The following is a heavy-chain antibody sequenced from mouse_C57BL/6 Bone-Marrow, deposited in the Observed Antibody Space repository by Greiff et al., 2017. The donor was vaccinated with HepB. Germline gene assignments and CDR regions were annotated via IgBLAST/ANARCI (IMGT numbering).Heavy chain of an antibody. CDR1: FYTFTSYW. J-gene: IGHJ2*01. CDR2: IDPSDSYT. Sequence: YLFIPFSSFHLSFNSSFYTFTSYWMHWVKQRPGQGLEWIGEIDPSDSYTNYNQKFKGKSTLTVDKSSSTAYMQLSSLTSEDSAVYYCARELRLGYYFDYWGQGTTLTVSS. D-gene: IGHD3-2*02. CDR3: ARELRLGYYFDY. V-gene: IGHV1-69*01.